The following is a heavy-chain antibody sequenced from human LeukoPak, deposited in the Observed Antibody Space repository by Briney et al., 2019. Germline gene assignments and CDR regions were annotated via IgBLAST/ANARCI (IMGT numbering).Heavy chain of an antibody. V-gene: IGHV3-7*01. D-gene: IGHD3-10*01. J-gene: IGHJ4*02. CDR1: GFTFSSYW. CDR3: ARVLYGSGRDDDY. Sequence: GSLRLSCAASGFTFSSYWMNWARQAPGKGLEWVASINHNGNVNYYVDSVKGRFTISRDNAKNSLYLQMNSLRAEDTAVYYCARVLYGSGRDDDYWGQGTLVTVSS. CDR2: INHNGNVN.